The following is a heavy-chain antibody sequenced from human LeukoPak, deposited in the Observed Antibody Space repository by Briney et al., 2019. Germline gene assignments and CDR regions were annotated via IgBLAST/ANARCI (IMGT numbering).Heavy chain of an antibody. D-gene: IGHD3-22*01. V-gene: IGHV1-69*05. CDR1: GYTFTSYY. Sequence: ASVKVSCKASGYTFTSYYMHWVRQAPGQGLEWMGGIIPIFGTANYAQKFQGRVTITTDESTSTAYMELSSLRSEDTAVYYCARARYYYDSSGYPLRAFDIWGQGTMVTVSS. J-gene: IGHJ3*02. CDR2: IIPIFGTA. CDR3: ARARYYYDSSGYPLRAFDI.